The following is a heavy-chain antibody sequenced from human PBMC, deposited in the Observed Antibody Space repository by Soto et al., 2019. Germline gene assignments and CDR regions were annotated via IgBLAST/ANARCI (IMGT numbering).Heavy chain of an antibody. CDR1: GFSLSTNGVG. CDR3: AHVGAYDSWSGFHPND. V-gene: IGHV2-5*02. D-gene: IGHD3-3*01. Sequence: SGPTLVNPTQTLTLTCTFSGFSLSTNGVGVGWIRQPPGKALEWLALIYWDNDKRYSPSLESRLNIIKDTSKNHVVLTMTNVDSMDTATYFCAHVGAYDSWSGFHPNDWGQGTLVTVSS. J-gene: IGHJ4*02. CDR2: IYWDNDK.